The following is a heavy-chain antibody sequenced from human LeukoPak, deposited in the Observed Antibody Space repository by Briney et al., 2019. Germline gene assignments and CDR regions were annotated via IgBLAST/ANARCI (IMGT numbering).Heavy chain of an antibody. Sequence: ASVKVSCKASGYTFTSYGISWVRQAPGQGLEWMGWISAYNGNTNYAQKLQGRVTMTTDTSTSTAYMELRSLRSEDTAVYYCARTFRFTISYSAIDYWGQGTLVTVSS. CDR2: ISAYNGNT. CDR3: ARTFRFTISYSAIDY. CDR1: GYTFTSYG. J-gene: IGHJ4*02. V-gene: IGHV1-18*01. D-gene: IGHD3-9*01.